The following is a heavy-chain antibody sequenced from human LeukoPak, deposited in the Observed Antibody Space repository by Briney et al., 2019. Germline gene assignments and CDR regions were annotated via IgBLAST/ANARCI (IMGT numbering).Heavy chain of an antibody. CDR2: ISAYNGNT. CDR3: ARDSLYCSSTSCYNYFDY. Sequence: ASVKVSCKASGYTFTSYGISWVRQAPGQGLEWMGWISAYNGNTNYAQKLQGRVTMTTDTSTSTAYMELRSLRSDGTAVYYCARDSLYCSSTSCYNYFDYWGQGTLVTVSS. D-gene: IGHD2-2*02. J-gene: IGHJ4*02. V-gene: IGHV1-18*01. CDR1: GYTFTSYG.